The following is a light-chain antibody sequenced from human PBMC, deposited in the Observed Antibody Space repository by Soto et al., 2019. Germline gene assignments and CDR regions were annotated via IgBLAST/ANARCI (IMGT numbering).Light chain of an antibody. CDR2: GAS. J-gene: IGKJ1*01. CDR3: QQYDIWPPT. CDR1: QSVSTN. V-gene: IGKV3-15*01. Sequence: EIVITQSPAILSVSPGERATLSCRASQSVSTNLAWFQQKPGQTPRLLFNGASTRATGIPARFTGSGAGTEFILTISSLQPEDFAVYYCQQYDIWPPTFGQGTKVDIK.